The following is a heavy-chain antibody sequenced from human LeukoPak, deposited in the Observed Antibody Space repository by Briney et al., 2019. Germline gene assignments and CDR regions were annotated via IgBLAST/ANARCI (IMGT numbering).Heavy chain of an antibody. J-gene: IGHJ6*03. CDR3: ARGPWEDCSSTSCYTLYWSNYMDV. Sequence: TGGSLRLSCAASGFSFSSYWMNWVRQAPGKGLEWLANIKQDGSQTNYVDSVKGRFTISRDNAKKSLYLQMNSLRAEDTAVYYCARGPWEDCSSTSCYTLYWSNYMDVWGKGTTVTVSS. V-gene: IGHV3-7*01. CDR2: IKQDGSQT. D-gene: IGHD2-2*02. CDR1: GFSFSSYW.